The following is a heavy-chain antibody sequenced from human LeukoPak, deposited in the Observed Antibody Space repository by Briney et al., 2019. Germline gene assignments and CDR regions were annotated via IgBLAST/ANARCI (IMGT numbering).Heavy chain of an antibody. CDR2: IGSSSSYI. CDR3: AREGIAAAGTGGDY. V-gene: IGHV3-21*01. CDR1: GFTFSSYS. J-gene: IGHJ4*02. D-gene: IGHD6-13*01. Sequence: GGSLRLSCAASGFTFSSYSMNWVRQAPGKGLEWVSSIGSSSSYIYYADSVKGRFTISRDNAKNSLYLQMNSLRAEDTAVYYCAREGIAAAGTGGDYWGQGTLVTVSS.